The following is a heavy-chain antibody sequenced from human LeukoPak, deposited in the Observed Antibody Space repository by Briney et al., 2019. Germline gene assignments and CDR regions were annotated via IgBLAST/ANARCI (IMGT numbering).Heavy chain of an antibody. CDR2: ISSSSSYI. CDR1: GFTFSSYS. J-gene: IGHJ3*02. V-gene: IGHV3-21*01. CDR3: ARSRGWWDRPRMYAFDI. D-gene: IGHD2-15*01. Sequence: PRGSLRLSCAASGFTFSSYSMNWVRQAPGKGLEWVSSISSSSSYIYYADSVKGRFTISRDNAKNSLYLQMNSLRAEDTAVYYCARSRGWWDRPRMYAFDIWGQGTMVTVSS.